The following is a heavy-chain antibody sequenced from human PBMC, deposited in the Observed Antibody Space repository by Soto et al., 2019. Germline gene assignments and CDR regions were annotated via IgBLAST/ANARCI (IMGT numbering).Heavy chain of an antibody. V-gene: IGHV1-69*13. Sequence: SVKVSCKASGGTFSSYAISWVRQAPGQGLEWMGGIIPIFGTANYAQKFRGRVTITADESTSTAYMELSSLRSEDTAVYYCAILGLITMVRGVPRGYFDYWGQGTLVTVSS. CDR2: IIPIFGTA. D-gene: IGHD3-10*01. CDR3: AILGLITMVRGVPRGYFDY. J-gene: IGHJ4*02. CDR1: GGTFSSYA.